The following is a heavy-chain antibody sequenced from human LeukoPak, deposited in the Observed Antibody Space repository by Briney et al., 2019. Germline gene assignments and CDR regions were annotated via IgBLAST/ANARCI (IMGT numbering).Heavy chain of an antibody. CDR1: GFTFSSYG. J-gene: IGHJ3*02. V-gene: IGHV3-30*03. CDR2: ISYDGSNK. CDR3: ASHVAFDI. Sequence: GGSLRLSCAASGFTFSSYGMHWVRQAPGKGLEWVAVISYDGSNKYYADSVKGRFTISRDNSKNTLYLQMNSLRAEDTAVYYCASHVAFDIWGQGTMVTVSS.